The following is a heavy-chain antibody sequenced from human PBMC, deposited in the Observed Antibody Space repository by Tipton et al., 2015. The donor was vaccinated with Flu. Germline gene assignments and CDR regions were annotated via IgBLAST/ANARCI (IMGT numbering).Heavy chain of an antibody. V-gene: IGHV4-59*01. CDR3: ARASGPGGQQLGFDC. D-gene: IGHD6-13*01. J-gene: IGHJ4*02. CDR1: GGSISSYY. CDR2: IYYSGSA. Sequence: TLSLTCTVSGGSISSYYWSWIRQPPGKGLEWIGYIYYSGSANYNPSLNSRVTISVDTSKNQFSLKLRSVTAADTAVYYCARASGPGGQQLGFDCWGQGALVAVFS.